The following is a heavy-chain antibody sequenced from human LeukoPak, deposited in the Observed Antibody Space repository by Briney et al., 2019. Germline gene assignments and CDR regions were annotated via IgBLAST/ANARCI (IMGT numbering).Heavy chain of an antibody. D-gene: IGHD6-13*01. CDR1: GGSISSGSYY. Sequence: SETLSLTCTVSGGSISSGSYYWGWSRQPAGKGLEWSVRIYTSGSTNYTPSLKSRVTISVDTSKTQFSLKLSSVTAADTAVYYCARDHSGSSWSQGFDPWGQGTLVTVSS. CDR3: ARDHSGSSWSQGFDP. V-gene: IGHV4-61*02. CDR2: IYTSGST. J-gene: IGHJ5*02.